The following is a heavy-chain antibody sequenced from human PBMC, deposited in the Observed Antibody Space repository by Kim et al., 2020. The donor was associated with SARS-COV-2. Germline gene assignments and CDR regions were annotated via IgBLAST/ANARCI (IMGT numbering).Heavy chain of an antibody. CDR3: ARQTDATKYYYYGMDV. Sequence: SETLSLTCTVSGGSISSSSYYWGWIRQPPGKGLEWIGSIYYSGSTYYNPSLKSRVTISVDTSKNQFSLKLSSVTAADTAVYYCARQTDATKYYYYGMDVWGQGTTVTVSS. CDR1: GGSISSSSYY. CDR2: IYYSGST. V-gene: IGHV4-39*01. J-gene: IGHJ6*02. D-gene: IGHD5-12*01.